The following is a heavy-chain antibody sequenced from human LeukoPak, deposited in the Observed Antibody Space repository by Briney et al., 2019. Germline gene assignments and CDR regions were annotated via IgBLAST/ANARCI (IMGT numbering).Heavy chain of an antibody. V-gene: IGHV4-59*01. D-gene: IGHD1-20*01. CDR3: ARVGNWNDGWFDP. CDR2: IYYSGST. Sequence: SETLSLTCTVSGGSISSYYWSWLRQPPGKGLEWIGYIYYSGSTNYNPSLKSRVTISVDTSKNQFSLKLSSVTAADTAVYYCARVGNWNDGWFDPWGQGTLVTVSS. J-gene: IGHJ5*02. CDR1: GGSISSYY.